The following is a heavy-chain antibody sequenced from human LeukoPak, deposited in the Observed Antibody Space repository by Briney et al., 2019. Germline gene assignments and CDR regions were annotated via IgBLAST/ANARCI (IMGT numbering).Heavy chain of an antibody. Sequence: PSETLSLTCTVSAGSSSSYYWSWIRQPAGKGLEWIGRIYTSGSTNYNPSLKSRVTISVDKSKNQFSLKLSSVTAADTAVYYCARGLVGTTGEQKWFDPWGQGTLVTVSS. D-gene: IGHD1-26*01. CDR2: IYTSGST. CDR3: ARGLVGTTGEQKWFDP. CDR1: AGSSSSYY. V-gene: IGHV4-4*07. J-gene: IGHJ5*02.